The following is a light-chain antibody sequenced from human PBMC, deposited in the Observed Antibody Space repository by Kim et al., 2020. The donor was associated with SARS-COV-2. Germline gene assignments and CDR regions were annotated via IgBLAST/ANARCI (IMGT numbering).Light chain of an antibody. Sequence: SPEERPTLSCMASQSIGLNYFACYQHTPSPAPRLLIYGASSRATGTPDRFSGSWSGADSTLTITTLEAEVFAVYYCQQYSSPPATFGQGTKVDIK. V-gene: IGKV3-20*01. J-gene: IGKJ1*01. CDR2: GAS. CDR1: QSIGLNY. CDR3: QQYSSPPAT.